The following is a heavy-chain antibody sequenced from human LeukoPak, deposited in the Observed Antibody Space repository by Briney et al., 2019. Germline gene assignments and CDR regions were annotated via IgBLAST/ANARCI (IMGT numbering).Heavy chain of an antibody. Sequence: GGSLRLSCAASGFTVSSNYMSWVRQAPGKGLEWVSAISGSGGSTYYADSVKGRFTISRDNSKNTLYLQMNSLRAEDTAVYYCAKDPGSYGFRWFDPWGQGTLVTVSS. CDR2: ISGSGGST. CDR3: AKDPGSYGFRWFDP. V-gene: IGHV3-23*01. D-gene: IGHD5-18*01. CDR1: GFTVSSNY. J-gene: IGHJ5*02.